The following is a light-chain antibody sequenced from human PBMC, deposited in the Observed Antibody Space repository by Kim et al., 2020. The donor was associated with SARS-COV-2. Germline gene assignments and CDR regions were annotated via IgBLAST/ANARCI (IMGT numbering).Light chain of an antibody. J-gene: IGKJ4*01. V-gene: IGKV1-5*03. CDR1: QSISGL. CDR2: TAS. CDR3: QQYNSYPLT. Sequence: ASVGDRVAITCRASQSISGLLAWYQQKPGKAPKLLINTASKLESGVPSRCSGSGFGTEFTLTISSLQPDDFASYYCQQYNSYPLTFGGGTKVDIK.